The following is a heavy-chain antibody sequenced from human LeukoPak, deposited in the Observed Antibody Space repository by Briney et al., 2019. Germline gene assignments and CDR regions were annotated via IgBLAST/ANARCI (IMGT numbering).Heavy chain of an antibody. D-gene: IGHD3-10*01. J-gene: IGHJ4*02. CDR3: ASEPITMVRGVIHY. CDR1: GGSFSGYY. V-gene: IGHV4-34*01. Sequence: PSETLSLTCAVYGGSFSGYYWSWIRQPPGKGLEWIREINHSGSTNYNPSLKSRVTISVDTSKNQFSLKLSSVTAADTAVYYCASEPITMVRGVIHYWGQGTLVTVSS. CDR2: INHSGST.